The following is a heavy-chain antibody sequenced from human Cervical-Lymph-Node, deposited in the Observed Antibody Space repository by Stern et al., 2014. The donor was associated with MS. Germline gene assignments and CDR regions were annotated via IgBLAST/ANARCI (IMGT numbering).Heavy chain of an antibody. Sequence: QVQLQQWGAGLLKPSETLSLTCAVYGGSFSGYYWSWIRQPPGKGLEWIGEINHSGSTNYNPSLKSRVTISVDTSKNQFSLKLSSVTAADTAVYDCAQDSRGDFQHWGQGTLVTVSS. D-gene: IGHD6-13*01. CDR3: AQDSRGDFQH. V-gene: IGHV4-34*01. CDR2: INHSGST. CDR1: GGSFSGYY. J-gene: IGHJ1*01.